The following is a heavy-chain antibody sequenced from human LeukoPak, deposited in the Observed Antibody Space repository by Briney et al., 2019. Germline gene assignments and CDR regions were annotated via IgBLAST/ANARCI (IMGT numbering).Heavy chain of an antibody. D-gene: IGHD4-17*01. V-gene: IGHV4-59*01. CDR3: ARVSYGDYEYYFDY. J-gene: IGHJ4*02. CDR2: IYYSGST. CDR1: GGSISSYY. Sequence: SETLSLTCTVSGGSISSYYWSWIRQPLGKGLEWIGYIYYSGSTNYNPSLKSRVTISVDTSKNQFSLKLSSVTAADTAVYYCARVSYGDYEYYFDYWGQGTLVTVSS.